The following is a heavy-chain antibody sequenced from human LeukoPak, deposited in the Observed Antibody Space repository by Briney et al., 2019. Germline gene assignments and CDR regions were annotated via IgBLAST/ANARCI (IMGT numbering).Heavy chain of an antibody. D-gene: IGHD6-25*01. Sequence: GRSLRLSCAASGFIFGNFGMHWVRQAPGKGLEWVAVISHDGSTKFYADSVKGRFTISRDNSKNTLDLQMFSLRPEDTAVYYCAKEPTSYSSGWYFHHWGQGTPVTVSS. CDR3: AKEPTSYSSGWYFHH. CDR2: ISHDGSTK. V-gene: IGHV3-30*18. CDR1: GFIFGNFG. J-gene: IGHJ1*01.